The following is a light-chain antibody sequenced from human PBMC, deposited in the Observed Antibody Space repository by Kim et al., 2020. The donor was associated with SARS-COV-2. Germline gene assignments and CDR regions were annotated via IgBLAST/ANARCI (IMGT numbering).Light chain of an antibody. CDR3: AAWDDNLNGVG. CDR2: GYD. J-gene: IGLJ2*01. V-gene: IGLV1-44*01. CDR1: DSSVGGNT. Sequence: GQRVAIFCSGSDSSVGGNTVNWWQQLPGTAPNLLIFGYDQRPSGVPARFSASKSGTSASLAISGLQSEDEADYYCAAWDDNLNGVGFGGGTQLTVL.